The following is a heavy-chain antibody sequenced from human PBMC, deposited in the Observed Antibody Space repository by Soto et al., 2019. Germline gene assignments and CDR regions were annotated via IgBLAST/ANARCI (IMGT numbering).Heavy chain of an antibody. CDR1: GFTFSSYW. CDR2: IKQDGSEK. D-gene: IGHD6-19*01. V-gene: IGHV3-7*01. J-gene: IGHJ4*02. Sequence: GGSLRLSCAASGFTFSSYWMSWVRQAPGKGVEWVANIKQDGSEKCYVDSVKGRFTISRDNAKNSLYLQMNSLRAEDTAVYYCRIVVAGRGDYWGQGTLVTVSS. CDR3: RIVVAGRGDY.